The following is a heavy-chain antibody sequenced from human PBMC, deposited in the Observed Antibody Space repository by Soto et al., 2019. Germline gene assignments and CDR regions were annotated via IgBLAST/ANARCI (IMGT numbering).Heavy chain of an antibody. CDR3: AGDYYHSSGYSGWFDP. D-gene: IGHD3-22*01. V-gene: IGHV3-30-3*01. CDR1: GFTFSSYA. Sequence: QVQLVESGGGVVQPGRSLRLSCAASGFTFSSYAMHWVRQAPGKGLEWVAVISYDGSNKYYADSVKGRFTISRDNTKNTQYLQMNSLRDEDTAVYYCAGDYYHSSGYSGWFDPWGQGTLVTVSS. CDR2: ISYDGSNK. J-gene: IGHJ5*02.